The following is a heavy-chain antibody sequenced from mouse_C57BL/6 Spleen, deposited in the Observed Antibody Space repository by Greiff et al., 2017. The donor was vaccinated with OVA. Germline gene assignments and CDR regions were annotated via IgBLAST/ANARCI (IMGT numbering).Heavy chain of an antibody. CDR3: VRRTYGNYGGYAMDY. CDR2: IRSKSNNYAT. CDR1: GFSFNTYA. V-gene: IGHV10-1*01. J-gene: IGHJ4*01. D-gene: IGHD2-1*01. Sequence: GGGLVQPKGSLKLSCAASGFSFNTYAMNWVRQAPGKGLDWVARIRSKSNNYATYYSDSVKDRFTISRDDSESMLYLQMNNLKTKDTAMYYCVRRTYGNYGGYAMDYWGQGTSVTVSS.